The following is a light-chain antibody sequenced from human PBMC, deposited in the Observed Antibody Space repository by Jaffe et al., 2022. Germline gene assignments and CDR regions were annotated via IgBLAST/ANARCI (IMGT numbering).Light chain of an antibody. V-gene: IGLV2-23*02. CDR2: EVN. J-gene: IGLJ2*01. CDR3: SSYAGSSIFVV. Sequence: QSALTQPASVSASPGQSITISCTGTSSDVGSHHLVSWYQHHPGKAPKLMIYEVNKRPSGVSNRFSGSKSGNTASLTISGLQAEDEADYYCSSYAGSSIFVVFGGGTKLTVL. CDR1: SSDVGSHHL.